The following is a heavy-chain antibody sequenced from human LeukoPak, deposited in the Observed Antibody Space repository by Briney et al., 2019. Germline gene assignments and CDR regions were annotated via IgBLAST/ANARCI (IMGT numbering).Heavy chain of an antibody. Sequence: VGSVKVSFKASGYTFTGYYMHWVRQAPGQGLAWMGWINPNSGGTNYAQKFQGRVTMTRDTSISTAYMELSRLRSDDTAVYYCARGTRNSGSYYYYYWGQGTLVTVSS. D-gene: IGHD1-26*01. CDR1: GYTFTGYY. J-gene: IGHJ4*02. CDR3: ARGTRNSGSYYYYY. V-gene: IGHV1-2*02. CDR2: INPNSGGT.